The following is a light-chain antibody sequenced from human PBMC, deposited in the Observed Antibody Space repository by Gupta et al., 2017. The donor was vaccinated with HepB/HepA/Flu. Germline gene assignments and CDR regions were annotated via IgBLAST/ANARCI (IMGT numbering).Light chain of an antibody. CDR3: MQYTHWPHT. V-gene: IGKV2-30*01. CDR1: QSLFYTDGSTS. J-gene: IGKJ2*01. CDR2: KVS. Sequence: DVVLTPSPLSLPVTLGQPASISCSSSQSLFYTDGSTSFNRYHQGPGQSPRRLIYKVSNRDSGVPDRFSGSGSGTDFTLKISRVEAEDVGIYYCMQYTHWPHTFGQGTKLEIK.